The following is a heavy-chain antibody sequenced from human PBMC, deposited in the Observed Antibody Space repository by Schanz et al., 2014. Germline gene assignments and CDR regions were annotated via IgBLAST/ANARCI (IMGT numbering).Heavy chain of an antibody. J-gene: IGHJ4*02. CDR2: VSRSTPDI. D-gene: IGHD3-3*01. Sequence: VQVVDSGGALVQPGRSLRLSCSTSGFNFADCAMSWFRQAPGKGLEWVSYVSRSTPDIYYADSVKGRFTMSRDNAKNSVFLQMNSLRAEDTAVYYCVRDSFFAFDYWGQGTLVTVSS. CDR3: VRDSFFAFDY. V-gene: IGHV3-48*01. CDR1: GFNFADCA.